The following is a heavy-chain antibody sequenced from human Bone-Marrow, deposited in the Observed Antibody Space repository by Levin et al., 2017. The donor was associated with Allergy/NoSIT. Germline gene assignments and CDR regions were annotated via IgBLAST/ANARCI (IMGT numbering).Heavy chain of an antibody. CDR3: ARDEGQAIALNYYDSSGPPLGYFQH. Sequence: GASVKVSCKASGGTFSSYTISWVRQAPGQGLEWMGRIIPILGIANYAQKFQGRVTITADKSTSTAYMELSSLRSEDTAVYYCARDEGQAIALNYYDSSGPPLGYFQHWGQGTLVTVSS. V-gene: IGHV1-69*04. CDR1: GGTFSSYT. J-gene: IGHJ1*01. D-gene: IGHD3-22*01. CDR2: IIPILGIA.